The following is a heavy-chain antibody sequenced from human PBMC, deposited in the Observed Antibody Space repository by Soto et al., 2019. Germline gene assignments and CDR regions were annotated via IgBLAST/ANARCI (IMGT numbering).Heavy chain of an antibody. V-gene: IGHV3-30*18. D-gene: IGHD6-13*01. J-gene: IGHJ4*02. Sequence: QVQLVESGGGVVQPGRSLRLSCAASGFTFSSYGMHWVRQAPGKGLEWVAVISYDGSNKYYADSVKGRFTISRDNSKNTLYLQMNSLRAEDTAVYYCAKDVSHYRSSWAWYFDYWGQGTLVTVSS. CDR2: ISYDGSNK. CDR3: AKDVSHYRSSWAWYFDY. CDR1: GFTFSSYG.